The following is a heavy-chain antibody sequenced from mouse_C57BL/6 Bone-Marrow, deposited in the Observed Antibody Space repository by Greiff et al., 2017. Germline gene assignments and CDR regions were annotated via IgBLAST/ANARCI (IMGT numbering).Heavy chain of an antibody. CDR1: GYTFTSYW. V-gene: IGHV1-64*01. Sequence: QVQLQQPGAELVKPGASVKLSCKASGYTFTSYWMHWVKQRPGQGLEWIGMIHPNSGSTNYNEKFKSKATLTVDKSSSTAYMQLSSLTSEDSAVYYCARWAYYSNCGYFDVWGTGTTVTVSS. CDR2: IHPNSGST. D-gene: IGHD2-5*01. J-gene: IGHJ1*03. CDR3: ARWAYYSNCGYFDV.